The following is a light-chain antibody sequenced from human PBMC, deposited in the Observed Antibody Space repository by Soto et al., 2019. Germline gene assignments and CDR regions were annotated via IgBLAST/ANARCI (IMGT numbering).Light chain of an antibody. Sequence: QSVLTQPASVSGSPGQSITISCTGTSSDIGGYNYVSWYQHLPGKAPKLMIYDVTDRPSGVSNRFSGSKSGNTASLTISGLQAEDEADYYCSSCSSSSTLVVFGGGTKLTVL. CDR1: SSDIGGYNY. CDR2: DVT. V-gene: IGLV2-14*03. CDR3: SSCSSSSTLVV. J-gene: IGLJ2*01.